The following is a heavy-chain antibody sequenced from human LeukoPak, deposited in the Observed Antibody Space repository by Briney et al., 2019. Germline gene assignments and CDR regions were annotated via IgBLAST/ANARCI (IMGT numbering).Heavy chain of an antibody. Sequence: GRSLRLSCAAAGFTFSSYAMHGVRQAPGKGLEWVAVISYDGSNKYYADSVKGRFTISRDNSKNTLYLQMNSLRAEDTAVYYCARGYSGYDWGVDYWGQGTLVTVSS. CDR3: ARGYSGYDWGVDY. V-gene: IGHV3-30-3*01. D-gene: IGHD5-12*01. CDR2: ISYDGSNK. J-gene: IGHJ4*02. CDR1: GFTFSSYA.